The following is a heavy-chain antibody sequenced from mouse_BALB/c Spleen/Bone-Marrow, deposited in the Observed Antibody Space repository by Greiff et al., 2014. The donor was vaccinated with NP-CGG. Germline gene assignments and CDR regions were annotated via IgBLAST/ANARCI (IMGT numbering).Heavy chain of an antibody. CDR3: AREDGLWYFDV. V-gene: IGHV1-9*01. CDR1: GYTFSSYW. D-gene: IGHD1-1*01. J-gene: IGHJ1*01. Sequence: VQLQQSGAELMKPGASVKISCKATGYTFSSYWIEWVKQRPGHGLEWIGEILPGSGSTNYNEKFKGKATFTADTSSNTGYTQLSSLTSEDSAVYYCAREDGLWYFDVWGAGTTVTVSS. CDR2: ILPGSGST.